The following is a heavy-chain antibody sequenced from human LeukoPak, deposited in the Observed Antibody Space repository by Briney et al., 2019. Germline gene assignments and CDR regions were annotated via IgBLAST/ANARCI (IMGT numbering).Heavy chain of an antibody. V-gene: IGHV3-11*06. J-gene: IGHJ4*02. CDR2: ISSSSSYI. CDR1: GFTFTDTY. Sequence: PGGSLRLSCAVSGFTFTDTYMTWIRQAPGKGLEWVSSISSSSSYIYYADSVKGRFTISRDNAKNSLYLQMNSLRAEDTAVYYCARDRSPGNFDYWGQGTLVTVSS. CDR3: ARDRSPGNFDY. D-gene: IGHD3-10*01.